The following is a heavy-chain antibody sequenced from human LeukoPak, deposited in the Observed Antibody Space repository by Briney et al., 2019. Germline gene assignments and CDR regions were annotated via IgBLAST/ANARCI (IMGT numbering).Heavy chain of an antibody. CDR3: ARWSGSVTARNYYYYMDV. Sequence: TSETLSLTCTVSGGSISSSSYYWGWIRQPPGKGLEWIGSIYYSGSTYYNPSLKSRVTISVDTSKNQFSLKLSSVTAADTAVYYCARWSGSVTARNYYYYMDVWGEGTTVTVSS. CDR2: IYYSGST. J-gene: IGHJ6*03. D-gene: IGHD6-6*01. CDR1: GGSISSSSYY. V-gene: IGHV4-39*07.